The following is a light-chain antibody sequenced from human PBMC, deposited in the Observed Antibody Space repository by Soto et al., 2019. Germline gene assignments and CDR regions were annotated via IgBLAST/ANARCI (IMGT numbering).Light chain of an antibody. V-gene: IGKV1-9*01. CDR3: QQLKSYRIT. CDR2: AAS. CDR1: QGISSY. J-gene: IGKJ5*01. Sequence: DIQLTQSPSFLSASVGDRVTITCRASQGISSYLAWYQQKPGKAPKLLIYAASTLQSGVPSRFSGSGSGTEFTLTISSLQPEDVATYYCQQLKSYRITFGQGTRLEIK.